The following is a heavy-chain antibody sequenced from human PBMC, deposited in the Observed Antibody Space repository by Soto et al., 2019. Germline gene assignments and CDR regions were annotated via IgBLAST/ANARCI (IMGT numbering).Heavy chain of an antibody. Sequence: EVQLVESGGGLVQPGRSLRLSCAASGFTFDDYAMHWVRQAPGKGLEWVSGISWNSGSIGYVDSVKGRFTISRDNAKNSLYLQMNSLRAEDTALYYCAKDLERSSGSFQKWGQGTLVTVSS. D-gene: IGHD1-26*01. V-gene: IGHV3-9*01. J-gene: IGHJ4*02. CDR3: AKDLERSSGSFQK. CDR1: GFTFDDYA. CDR2: ISWNSGSI.